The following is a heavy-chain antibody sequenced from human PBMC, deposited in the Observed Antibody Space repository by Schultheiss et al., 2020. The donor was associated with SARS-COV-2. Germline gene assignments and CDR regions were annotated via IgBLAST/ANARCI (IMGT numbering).Heavy chain of an antibody. D-gene: IGHD3-3*01. V-gene: IGHV3-30*04. CDR3: ARANYDFWSGPPVY. CDR2: ISYDGSNK. CDR1: GFTFSSYA. Sequence: GESLKISCAASGFTFSSYAMHWVRQAPGKGLEWLAVISYDGSNKYYADSVKGRFTISRDNSKNTLYLQMNSLRAEDTAVYYCARANYDFWSGPPVYWGQGTLVTVSS. J-gene: IGHJ4*02.